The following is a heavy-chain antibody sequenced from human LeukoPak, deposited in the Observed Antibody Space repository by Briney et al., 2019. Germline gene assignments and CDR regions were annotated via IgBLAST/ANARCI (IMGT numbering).Heavy chain of an antibody. CDR3: ARDLSERYSTDY. J-gene: IGHJ4*02. D-gene: IGHD1-26*01. V-gene: IGHV3-23*01. CDR1: GFTFSSYA. Sequence: GGSLRLSCAASGFTFSSYAMSWVRQAPGKGLEWVSAISGSGGSTYYADSVKGRFTISRDNSQNTLDLQMNSLRAEDTAVYYCARDLSERYSTDYWGQGTLVTVSS. CDR2: ISGSGGST.